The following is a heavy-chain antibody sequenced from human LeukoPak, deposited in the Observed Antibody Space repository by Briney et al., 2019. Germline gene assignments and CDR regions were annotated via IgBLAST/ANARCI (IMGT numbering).Heavy chain of an antibody. CDR2: SSTHGSDE. CDR3: AMDYYDSNGYSRGWDY. CDR1: GFTFTSLP. V-gene: IGHV3-30*04. J-gene: IGHJ4*02. D-gene: IGHD3-22*01. Sequence: QPGKSLRLSCAASGFTFTSLPLHWVRQAPGKGLEWVAVSSTHGSDEYYADSVKGRFTVFSDNSEKTVYLQMYSLRAEDTAVYHCAMDYYDSNGYSRGWDYWGQGTLVTVSS.